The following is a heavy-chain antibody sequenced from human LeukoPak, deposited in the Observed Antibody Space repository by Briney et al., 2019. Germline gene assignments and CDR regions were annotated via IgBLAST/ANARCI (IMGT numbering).Heavy chain of an antibody. Sequence: GGSLRLSCAASGFTFRSHWMHWVRQAPGKGLIWVSRIDGDESATYYGDSVKGRFTISRDNSRNSVFLQMNSLRPEDTALYHCAKEVDCPSDCLFFHSWGQGTLVTVSS. CDR3: AKEVDCPSDCLFFHS. CDR2: IDGDESAT. J-gene: IGHJ4*02. V-gene: IGHV3-74*01. D-gene: IGHD2-21*02. CDR1: GFTFRSHW.